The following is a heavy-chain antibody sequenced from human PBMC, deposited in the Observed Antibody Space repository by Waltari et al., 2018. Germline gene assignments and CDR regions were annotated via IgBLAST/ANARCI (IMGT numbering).Heavy chain of an antibody. D-gene: IGHD3-10*01. CDR1: GFNFSNYA. CDR2: ISYDEKNK. Sequence: QVQRVESGGGVVQPGRSLRLSCAASGFNFSNYAIHWVRQAPGKGLEWVAIISYDEKNKNYADSVKGRFTISRDNSTTTVFLQMVSLQPDDTAIYYCARSGGPRHYYDSGSYCDHWGQGTLVTVSS. J-gene: IGHJ4*02. V-gene: IGHV3-30*01. CDR3: ARSGGPRHYYDSGSYCDH.